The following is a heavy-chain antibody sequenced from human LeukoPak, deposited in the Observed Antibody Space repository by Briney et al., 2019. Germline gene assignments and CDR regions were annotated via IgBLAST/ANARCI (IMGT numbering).Heavy chain of an antibody. CDR3: VRRDIADRPSKGPFDI. V-gene: IGHV3-64D*09. CDR1: GFTFSSYA. D-gene: IGHD6-6*01. Sequence: GGSLRLCCSASGFTFSSYAIHWVRQAPGKGLEYVSAISSNGGSTYYADSVKGRFTISRDNSKNTLYLQMSSLRAEDTAVYYCVRRDIADRPSKGPFDIWGQGTMVTVSS. J-gene: IGHJ3*02. CDR2: ISSNGGST.